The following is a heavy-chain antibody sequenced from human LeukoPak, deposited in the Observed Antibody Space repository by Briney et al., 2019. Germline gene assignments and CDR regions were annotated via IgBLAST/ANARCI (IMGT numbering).Heavy chain of an antibody. CDR2: ITNSGSAI. Sequence: GGSLRLSCVASTFAFSDYYMTWIRQAPGKGLEWVSYITNSGSAIYYADAVKGRFTISRDNAKNSVYLQMSSLRSDDTAVYYCARTSWGVDRLMLHYYFDMDLWGKGTAVTVSS. V-gene: IGHV3-11*01. CDR1: TFAFSDYY. CDR3: ARTSWGVDRLMLHYYFDMDL. D-gene: IGHD5-12*01. J-gene: IGHJ6*03.